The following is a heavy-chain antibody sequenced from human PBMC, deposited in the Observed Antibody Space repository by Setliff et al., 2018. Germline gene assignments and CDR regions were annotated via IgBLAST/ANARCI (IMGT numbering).Heavy chain of an antibody. CDR2: IYSKGSM. CDR1: GGSINSGPYY. CDR3: ARGDSSGNNYPVLDY. V-gene: IGHV4-61*09. J-gene: IGHJ4*01. Sequence: SETLSLTCTVPGGSINSGPYYWTWIRQSAGKGLEWLGQIYSKGSMNYNPSLKSRVTISADSSKSQFFQRLTSVTAADTAIYYCARGDSSGNNYPVLDYWGQGTLVTVSS. D-gene: IGHD5-18*01.